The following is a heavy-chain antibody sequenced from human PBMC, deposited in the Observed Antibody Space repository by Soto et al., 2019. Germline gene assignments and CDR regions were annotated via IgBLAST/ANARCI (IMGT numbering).Heavy chain of an antibody. V-gene: IGHV3-72*01. D-gene: IGHD1-7*01. CDR2: SRDKGNSYST. J-gene: IGHJ4*02. CDR3: VRSLPGTTSVAY. CDR1: GFTFSDYY. Sequence: EVQLVESGGNLVQPGGSLRLSCAGSGFTFSDYYIDWVRQAPGKGLEWVGRSRDKGNSYSTDYGASVRGRFTVSRDGSKNSLYLQMNSLETGDTALYYCVRSLPGTTSVAYWGRGTLVTVSS.